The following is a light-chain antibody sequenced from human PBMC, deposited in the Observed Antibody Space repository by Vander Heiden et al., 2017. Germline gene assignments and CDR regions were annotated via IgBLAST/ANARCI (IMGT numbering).Light chain of an antibody. CDR3: QQYYSTPYT. Sequence: DIVMTQSPDSLAVSLGERATINCKSSQSVLYTSNNKNFLAWYQQKPGQPPKLLIYWASTRESGVPDRFSGSGSRADFTLTISSLQAEDVAVYYCQQYYSTPYTFGQGIKLEIK. CDR1: QSVLYTSNNKNF. J-gene: IGKJ2*01. CDR2: WAS. V-gene: IGKV4-1*01.